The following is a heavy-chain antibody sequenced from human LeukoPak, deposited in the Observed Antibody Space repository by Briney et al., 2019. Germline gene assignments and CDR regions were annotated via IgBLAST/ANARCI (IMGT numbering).Heavy chain of an antibody. CDR2: ISSSGSTI. V-gene: IGHV3-48*04. CDR1: GFTFSSYA. Sequence: GGSLRLSCAASGFTFSSYAMHWVRQAPGKGLEWVSYISSSGSTIYYADSVKGRFTISRDNAKNSLYLQMNSLRAEDTAVYYCARAPTEVYFDYWGQETLVTVSS. J-gene: IGHJ4*02. CDR3: ARAPTEVYFDY.